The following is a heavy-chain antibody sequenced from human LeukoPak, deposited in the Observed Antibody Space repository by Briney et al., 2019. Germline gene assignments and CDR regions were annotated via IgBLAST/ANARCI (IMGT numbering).Heavy chain of an antibody. CDR2: INPSGDFR. V-gene: IGHV1-46*01. D-gene: IGHD1-26*01. J-gene: IGHJ5*02. Sequence: GASVKVSCKASGYTFGTHWMHWVRQAPGQGLERMGIINPSGDFRSYAQKFQGRVTVTRDMSTRTVYMELSDLEPEDTAVYYCARDYSGEWEQLTGWWFDPWGQGTLVIVSS. CDR1: GYTFGTHW. CDR3: ARDYSGEWEQLTGWWFDP.